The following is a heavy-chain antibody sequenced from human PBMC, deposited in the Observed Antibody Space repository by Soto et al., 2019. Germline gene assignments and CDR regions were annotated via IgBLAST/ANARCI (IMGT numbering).Heavy chain of an antibody. CDR3: ARRDGGSGPNCVFGAPAFAY. V-gene: IGHV3-23*01. CDR1: GFTFSNYD. J-gene: IGHJ4*02. D-gene: IGHD3-10*02. Sequence: EVQLLESGGGLVQPGGSLRLSCAASGFTFSNYDMSWVRQAPGKGLEWVSSVSSSGSGTFYADYVKGRFTISRDNPKNTVYLQMSSLSAADTAVYYCARRDGGSGPNCVFGAPAFAYWGQGNLVTVTS. CDR2: VSSSGSGT.